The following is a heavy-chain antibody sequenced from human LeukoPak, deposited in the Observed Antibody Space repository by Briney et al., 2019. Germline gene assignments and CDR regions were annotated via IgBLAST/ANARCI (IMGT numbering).Heavy chain of an antibody. CDR2: IYPGDSDT. CDR1: GYSFTTYW. J-gene: IGHJ5*02. V-gene: IGHV5-51*01. CDR3: VRTYDILSGYYGTGWLDP. Sequence: GESLKISCKGSGYSFTTYWIGWVRQMPGKGLEWMGIIYPGDSDTRYSPSFQGQVTMSADKSISTAYLQWSSLKASDTAIYYCVRTYDILSGYYGTGWLDPWGQGTLVTVSS. D-gene: IGHD3-9*01.